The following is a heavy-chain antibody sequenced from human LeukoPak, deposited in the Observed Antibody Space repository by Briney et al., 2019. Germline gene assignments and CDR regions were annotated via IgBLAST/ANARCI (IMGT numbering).Heavy chain of an antibody. CDR1: GFTFNSYA. D-gene: IGHD6-19*01. V-gene: IGHV3-23*01. CDR3: ARVIAVAGGRTFDY. Sequence: GGSLRLSCVASGFTFNSYAMCWVRQAPGKGLEWVSTIGGSGAGTYYADSVKGRFTISRDNSKNTLYLQMNSLRAEDTAVYYCARVIAVAGGRTFDYWGQGTLVTVSS. J-gene: IGHJ4*02. CDR2: IGGSGAGT.